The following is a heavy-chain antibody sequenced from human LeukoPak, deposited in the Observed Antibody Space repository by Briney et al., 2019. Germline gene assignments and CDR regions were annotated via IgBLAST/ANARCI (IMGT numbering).Heavy chain of an antibody. CDR1: GYSISSGYF. D-gene: IGHD3-22*01. V-gene: IGHV4-38-2*02. CDR3: ARDGYYYDGSFEY. Sequence: SETLSLTCAVSGYSISSGYFWAWIRQPPGKGLEWIGSVSHSGSSYSKPSLKSRVIISVDTSNNQFSLKLTSVTAADTATYYCARDGYYYDGSFEYWGQGIRVAVSS. J-gene: IGHJ4*02. CDR2: VSHSGSS.